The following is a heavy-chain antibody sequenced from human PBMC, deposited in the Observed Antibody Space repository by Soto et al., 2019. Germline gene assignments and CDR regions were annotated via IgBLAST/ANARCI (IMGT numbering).Heavy chain of an antibody. J-gene: IGHJ4*02. CDR3: AREVPDYGDYYFDY. D-gene: IGHD4-17*01. CDR2: IYYSGST. V-gene: IGHV4-31*03. Sequence: SETLSLTCTVSGGSISSGGYYWSWIRQHPGKGLEWIGYIYYSGSTYYNPSLKSRVTISLDTSKNQFSLKLSSVTAADTAVYYCAREVPDYGDYYFDYWGQGTLVTVSS. CDR1: GGSISSGGYY.